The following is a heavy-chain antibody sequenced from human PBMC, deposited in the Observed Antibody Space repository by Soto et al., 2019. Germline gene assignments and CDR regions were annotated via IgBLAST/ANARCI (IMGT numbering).Heavy chain of an antibody. D-gene: IGHD3-22*01. Sequence: QVRLVQSGAEVKKPGSSVKVSCKTSGGSFSSFAINWVRQAPGQGLEWMGGIIPLFGTANYAQKFQGRVTITADELTSTSYMELSSLRSEDTAVYYCARHRENYYYTSGYYNNWLDPWGQGTLVTVSS. CDR2: IIPLFGTA. CDR3: ARHRENYYYTSGYYNNWLDP. J-gene: IGHJ5*02. CDR1: GGSFSSFA. V-gene: IGHV1-69*01.